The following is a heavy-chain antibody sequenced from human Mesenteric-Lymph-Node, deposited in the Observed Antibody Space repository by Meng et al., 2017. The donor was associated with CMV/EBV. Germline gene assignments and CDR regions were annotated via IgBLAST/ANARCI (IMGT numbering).Heavy chain of an antibody. Sequence: GESLKISFAAPGFGAFGRHWVRQAPGKGLEWVAFIRFDGNKFYLDSVKGRFTISRDSSKNTVYPQMNSLRAEDTAVYYCAKTPLHRIAVAGLRRELLGLPFDYWGQGTLVTVSS. CDR2: IRFDGNK. J-gene: IGHJ4*02. CDR1: GFGAFG. CDR3: AKTPLHRIAVAGLRRELLGLPFDY. D-gene: IGHD6-19*01. V-gene: IGHV3-30*02.